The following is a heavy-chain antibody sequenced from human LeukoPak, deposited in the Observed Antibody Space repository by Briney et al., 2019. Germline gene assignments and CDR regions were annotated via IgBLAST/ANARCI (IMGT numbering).Heavy chain of an antibody. V-gene: IGHV3-21*01. CDR2: ITSTSSYI. D-gene: IGHD3-10*01. J-gene: IGHJ4*02. CDR3: ARAYYGSGSSYVDY. CDR1: GFSFSSYS. Sequence: PGGSLRLSCEASGFSFSSYSMNWVRQAPGKGLEWVSSITSTSSYIYYADSLKGRFTISRDNAKNSLFLQMNSLRAEDTAVYYCARAYYGSGSSYVDYWGQGTLVTVSS.